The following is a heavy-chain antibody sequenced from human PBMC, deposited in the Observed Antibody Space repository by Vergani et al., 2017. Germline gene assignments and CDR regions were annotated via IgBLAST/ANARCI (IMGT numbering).Heavy chain of an antibody. Sequence: EVQLVESGGGLVQPGGSLRLSCAASGATFSSYAMNWVRQAPGQGLEWVSYISRSSSTLYYADSVKGRFTISRDNAKNTVYLQMNTLRAEDTAVYYCASDQGGWSFWGQGTMVTVST. V-gene: IGHV3-48*01. CDR2: ISRSSSTL. D-gene: IGHD6-19*01. CDR1: GATFSSYA. J-gene: IGHJ3*01. CDR3: ASDQGGWSF.